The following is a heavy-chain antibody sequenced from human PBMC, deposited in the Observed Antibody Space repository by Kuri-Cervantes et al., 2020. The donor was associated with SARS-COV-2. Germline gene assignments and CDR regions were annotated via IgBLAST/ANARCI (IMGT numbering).Heavy chain of an antibody. CDR2: IYYSGST. V-gene: IGHV4-59*12. CDR3: ARVGVYCSSTSCYPNWFDP. Sequence: ESLKISCTVSGGSISSYYWSWIRQPPGQGLEWLGYIYYSGSTKYNPSLESRVTISLDTSRNQFSLKLSSVTAADTAVYYCARVGVYCSSTSCYPNWFDPWGQGTLVTVSS. J-gene: IGHJ5*02. D-gene: IGHD2-2*01. CDR1: GGSISSYY.